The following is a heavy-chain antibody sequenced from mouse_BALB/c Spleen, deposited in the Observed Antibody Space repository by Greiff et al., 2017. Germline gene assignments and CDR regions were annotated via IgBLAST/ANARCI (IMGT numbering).Heavy chain of an antibody. CDR2: ISYSGST. D-gene: IGHD1-2*01. CDR3: ARSVTTAYWYFDV. Sequence: EVQLQQSGPGLVKPSQSLSLTCTVTGYSITSDYAWNWIRQFPGNKLEWMGYISYSGSTSYNPSLKSRISITRDTSKNQFFLQLNSVTTEDTATYYCARSVTTAYWYFDVWGAGTTVTVSS. J-gene: IGHJ1*01. CDR1: GYSITSDYA. V-gene: IGHV3-2*02.